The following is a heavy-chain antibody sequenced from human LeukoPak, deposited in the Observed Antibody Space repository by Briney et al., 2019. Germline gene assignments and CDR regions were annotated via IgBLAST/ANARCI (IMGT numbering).Heavy chain of an antibody. D-gene: IGHD1-26*01. CDR2: MDKETNLYAT. CDR1: GFTFSDSA. CDR3: TRDSGTYTWFDP. Sequence: PGGSLRLSCVASGFTFSDSAIHWVRQFSGKGLEWIGHMDKETNLYATALAASVKGTFTVSRDDSKNTAYLHMNSLKTEDTALYYCTRDSGTYTWFDPWGQGTLVTVSS. J-gene: IGHJ5*02. V-gene: IGHV3-73*01.